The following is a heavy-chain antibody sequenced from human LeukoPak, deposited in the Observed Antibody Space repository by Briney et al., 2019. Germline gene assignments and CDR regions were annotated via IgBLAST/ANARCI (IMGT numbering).Heavy chain of an antibody. CDR3: ARAGDYCGGDCYSVYFDY. D-gene: IGHD2-21*01. CDR2: IYYGGST. CDR1: GGSISSGDYY. J-gene: IGHJ4*02. Sequence: PSQTLSLTCTVSGGSISSGDYYWSWIRQPPGKGLEWIGYIYYGGSTYYNPSLKSRVTISVDTSKNQFSLKLSSVTAADTAVYYCARAGDYCGGDCYSVYFDYWGQGTLVTVSS. V-gene: IGHV4-30-4*08.